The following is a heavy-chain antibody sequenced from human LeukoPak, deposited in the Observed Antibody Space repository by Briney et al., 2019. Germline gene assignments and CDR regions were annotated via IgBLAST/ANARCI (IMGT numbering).Heavy chain of an antibody. V-gene: IGHV3-7*03. CDR1: GFTFSNVW. J-gene: IGHJ4*02. Sequence: PGGSLRLSCAASGFTFSNVWMNWVRQAPGKGLEWVANIKLDGSEKNYVDSVKGRFTISRDNTKNSLYLQMNSLRVEDTAVFYCARDQYDTWSRRGNFDSWGQGTLVIVSS. D-gene: IGHD3-3*01. CDR3: ARDQYDTWSRRGNFDS. CDR2: IKLDGSEK.